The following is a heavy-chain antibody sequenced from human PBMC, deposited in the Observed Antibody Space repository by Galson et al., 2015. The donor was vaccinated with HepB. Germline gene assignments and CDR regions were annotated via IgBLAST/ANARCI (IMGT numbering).Heavy chain of an antibody. CDR3: ARVDVAMAFGGMDV. CDR1: GGSFSAYS. CDR2: INPSGNT. D-gene: IGHD5-18*01. V-gene: IGHV4-34*01. Sequence: ETLSLTCAVYGGSFSAYSWSWIRQPPGKGLEWIGEINPSGNTKNNPSLKSRVIISVDTSKSQFSLKLRSVTAADTAIYYCARVDVAMAFGGMDVWGQGTTVTVSS. J-gene: IGHJ6*02.